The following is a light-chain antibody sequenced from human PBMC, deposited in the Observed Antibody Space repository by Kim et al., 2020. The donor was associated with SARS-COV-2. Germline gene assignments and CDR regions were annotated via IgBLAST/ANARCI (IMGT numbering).Light chain of an antibody. CDR3: QAWDSSTHV. V-gene: IGLV3-1*01. CDR1: KLGDKY. Sequence: VSPGQTASINCSGDKLGDKYACWYQQKPGHSPVLVIYQDSKRPSGIPGRFSGSNSGNTATLTISGTQAMDEADYYCQAWDSSTHVFGGGTQLTVL. J-gene: IGLJ3*02. CDR2: QDS.